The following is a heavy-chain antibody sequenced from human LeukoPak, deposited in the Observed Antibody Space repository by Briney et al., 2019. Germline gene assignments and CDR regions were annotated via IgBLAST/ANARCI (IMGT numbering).Heavy chain of an antibody. V-gene: IGHV1-69*13. CDR1: GGTFKNYA. D-gene: IGHD3-3*01. CDR2: ILPIFGTT. Sequence: SAKVSCKASGGTFKNYAISWVRQAPGQGLEWMGGILPIFGTTNYAQKFQARVTITADESTSTAYMELSSLRSEDTAVYFCAGIPVFGVVLHQEPVWGKGTTVTVSS. J-gene: IGHJ6*04. CDR3: AGIPVFGVVLHQEPV.